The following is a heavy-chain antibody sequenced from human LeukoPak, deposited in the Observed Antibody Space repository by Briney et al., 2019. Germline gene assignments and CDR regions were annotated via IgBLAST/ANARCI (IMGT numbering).Heavy chain of an antibody. CDR3: AVGPYYDSSGYYPFDY. Sequence: GGSLRLSCAASGFTFGSYGMHWVRQAPGKGLEWVAVIWYDGSNKYYADSVKGRFTISRDNSKNTLYLQMNSLRAEDTAVYYCAVGPYYDSSGYYPFDYWGQGTLVTVSS. D-gene: IGHD3-22*01. CDR1: GFTFGSYG. V-gene: IGHV3-33*01. J-gene: IGHJ4*02. CDR2: IWYDGSNK.